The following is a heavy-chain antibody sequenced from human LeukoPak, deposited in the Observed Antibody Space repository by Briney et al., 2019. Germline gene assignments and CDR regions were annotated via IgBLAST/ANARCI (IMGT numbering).Heavy chain of an antibody. Sequence: GGSLRLSCAVSGFIVSSNYMNWVRQAPGKGLEWVSITYSGGSTYYADSVKGRFTISRANSKNTLYLQMNNLRVEDTALYYCAREDSSSWLALDYWGQGTLVTVSS. CDR3: AREDSSSWLALDY. V-gene: IGHV3-53*01. J-gene: IGHJ4*02. CDR2: TYSGGST. D-gene: IGHD6-13*01. CDR1: GFIVSSNY.